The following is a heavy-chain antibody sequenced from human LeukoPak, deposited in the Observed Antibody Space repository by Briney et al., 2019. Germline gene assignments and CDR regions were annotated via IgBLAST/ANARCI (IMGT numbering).Heavy chain of an antibody. CDR2: ISSSSSYI. J-gene: IGHJ4*02. V-gene: IGHV3-21*01. D-gene: IGHD3-10*01. CDR1: GFTFSSYS. CDR3: ARVVPPTDYGSGSYFWDPYYFDY. Sequence: GGSLRLPCAASGFTFSSYSMNWVRQAPGKGLEWVSSISSSSSYIYYADSVKGRFTISRDNAKNSLYLQMNSLRAEDTAVYYCARVVPPTDYGSGSYFWDPYYFDYWGQGTLVTVSS.